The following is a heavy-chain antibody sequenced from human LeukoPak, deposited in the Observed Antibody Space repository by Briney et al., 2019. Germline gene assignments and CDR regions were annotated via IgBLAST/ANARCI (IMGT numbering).Heavy chain of an antibody. V-gene: IGHV3-30*18. Sequence: GGSLRLSCAASGFTFSNYDMHWVRQAPGKGLEWVAVIYYDGTNTYYAVSLKRRFSVSRDNSKNTVYLQLNSLRPEDTATYFCAKDRIQLWPRNPPHEIDFWGHGTLVAVSS. CDR1: GFTFSNYD. CDR3: AKDRIQLWPRNPPHEIDF. J-gene: IGHJ4*01. CDR2: IYYDGTNT. D-gene: IGHD5-18*01.